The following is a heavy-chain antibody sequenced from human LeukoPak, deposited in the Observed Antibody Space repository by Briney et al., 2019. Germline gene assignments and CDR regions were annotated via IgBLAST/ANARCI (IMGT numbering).Heavy chain of an antibody. CDR1: GFTFGSYW. CDR3: ARFGSGRVFFYLDY. D-gene: IGHD3-10*01. Sequence: GGSLRLSCAVSGFTFGSYWMTWVRQAPGKGLEWVANINQDGSEKYYVDSMKGRFTISRDNAKNSLYLQMKSLRAEDTAVYSCARFGSGRVFFYLDYWGQGTLVTVSS. V-gene: IGHV3-7*01. CDR2: INQDGSEK. J-gene: IGHJ4*02.